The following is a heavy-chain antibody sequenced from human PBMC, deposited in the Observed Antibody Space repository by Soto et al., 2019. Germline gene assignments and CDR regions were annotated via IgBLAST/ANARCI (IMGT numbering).Heavy chain of an antibody. D-gene: IGHD3-22*01. CDR3: ARAGSTGDYDSSGYYLVDY. CDR2: ISYDGISE. V-gene: IGHV3-30-3*01. Sequence: GGSLRLSCAASGFTFSNYVFHWARQSPGKGLEWVAVISYDGISEYYADSVKGRFTISRDNPKNTLYLQMKSLRTEDTAVYYCARAGSTGDYDSSGYYLVDYWGRGILVTVSS. J-gene: IGHJ4*02. CDR1: GFTFSNYV.